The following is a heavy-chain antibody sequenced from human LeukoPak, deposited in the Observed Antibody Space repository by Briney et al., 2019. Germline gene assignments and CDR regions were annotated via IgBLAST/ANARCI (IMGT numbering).Heavy chain of an antibody. CDR3: AKGGTGDGYNYYFDY. V-gene: IGHV3-23*01. Sequence: GGSLRLSCAASGFTFSSYAMSWVRQAPGKGLEWVSAISGSGGSTYYADSVKGRFTNSRDNSKNTPYLQMNSLRAEDTAVYYCAKGGTGDGYNYYFDYRGQGTLVTVSS. CDR2: ISGSGGST. J-gene: IGHJ4*02. CDR1: GFTFSSYA. D-gene: IGHD5-24*01.